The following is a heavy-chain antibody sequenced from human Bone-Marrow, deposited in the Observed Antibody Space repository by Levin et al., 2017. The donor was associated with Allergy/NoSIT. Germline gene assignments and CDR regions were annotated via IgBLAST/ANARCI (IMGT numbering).Heavy chain of an antibody. CDR1: GFTFSSYG. Sequence: LSLTCAASGFTFSSYGMHWVRQAPGKGLEWVAVISYDGSNKYYADSVKGRFTISRDNSKNTLYLQMNSLRAEDTAVYYCTSGWNDSSFYYYGMDVWGQGTTVTVSS. D-gene: IGHD3-22*01. CDR2: ISYDGSNK. CDR3: TSGWNDSSFYYYGMDV. J-gene: IGHJ6*02. V-gene: IGHV3-30*03.